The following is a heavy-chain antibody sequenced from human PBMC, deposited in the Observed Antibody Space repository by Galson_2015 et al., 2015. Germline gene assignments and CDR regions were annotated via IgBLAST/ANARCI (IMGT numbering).Heavy chain of an antibody. D-gene: IGHD6-19*01. CDR1: GFTFSSYA. V-gene: IGHV3-23*01. J-gene: IGHJ4*02. CDR2: ISGSGGST. Sequence: SLRLSCAASGFTFSSYATSWVRQAPGKGLEWVSAISGSGGSTYYADSVKGRFTISRDNSKNTLYLQMNSLRAEDTAVYYCAKDVGSSGLFDYWGQGTLVTVSS. CDR3: AKDVGSSGLFDY.